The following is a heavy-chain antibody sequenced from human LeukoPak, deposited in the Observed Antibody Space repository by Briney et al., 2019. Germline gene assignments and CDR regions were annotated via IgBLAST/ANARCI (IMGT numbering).Heavy chain of an antibody. D-gene: IGHD6-6*01. Sequence: GGSLRLFCAASGFTFSYYAMHWVRQAPGKGLEYVSAISSDGGSTYYTNSVKGRFTISRDNSKNMLYLQMGSLRAEDMAVYYCARWVSTSYDAFDIWGQGTMVTVSS. J-gene: IGHJ3*02. V-gene: IGHV3-64*01. CDR3: ARWVSTSYDAFDI. CDR1: GFTFSYYA. CDR2: ISSDGGST.